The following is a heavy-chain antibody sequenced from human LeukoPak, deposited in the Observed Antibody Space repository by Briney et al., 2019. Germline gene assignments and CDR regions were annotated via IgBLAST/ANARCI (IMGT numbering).Heavy chain of an antibody. CDR3: AARGDSYYYGSGSYLKPYYYYYIDV. CDR1: GHSISSGYY. J-gene: IGHJ6*03. CDR2: LYDSGGS. Sequence: SETLSLTCAVSGHSISSGYYWGWIRQPPGKGLEWIGSLYDSGGSYYNPSLKSRVTISVDTSKNQFSLKLSSVTAADTAVYYCAARGDSYYYGSGSYLKPYYYYYIDVWGKGTTVTVSS. V-gene: IGHV4-38-2*01. D-gene: IGHD3-10*01.